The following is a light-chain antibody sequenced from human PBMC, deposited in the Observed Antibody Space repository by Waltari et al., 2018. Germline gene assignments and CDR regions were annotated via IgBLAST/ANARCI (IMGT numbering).Light chain of an antibody. V-gene: IGLV4-69*01. J-gene: IGLJ3*02. CDR2: VNSGDGQ. CDR3: QAWGTGVWV. Sequence: QQPEKGRRYWMNVNSGDGQSKGDGIPDRFSGSSTGARLYLTIASLQSEDEAYYYCQAWGTGVWVFGGGTKLTVL.